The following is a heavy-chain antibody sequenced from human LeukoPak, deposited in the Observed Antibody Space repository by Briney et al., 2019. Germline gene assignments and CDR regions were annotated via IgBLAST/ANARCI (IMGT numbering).Heavy chain of an antibody. CDR2: IRAETSET. J-gene: IGHJ4*02. CDR3: ARDHFLFFDY. CDR1: GFTFSSFA. D-gene: IGHD2/OR15-2a*01. V-gene: IGHV3-21*06. Sequence: GGSLRLSCAASGFTFSSFAMSWVRQSPGKGLEWVSAIRAETSETYYADSVRGRFTNSRDNAKNSLYLQMNSLRVEDTAVYYCARDHFLFFDYWGQGILVTVSS.